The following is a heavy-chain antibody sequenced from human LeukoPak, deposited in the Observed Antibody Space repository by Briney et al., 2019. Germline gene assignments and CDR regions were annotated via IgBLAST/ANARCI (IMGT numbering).Heavy chain of an antibody. J-gene: IGHJ4*02. CDR2: ISYDGSNK. V-gene: IGHV3-30*04. Sequence: PGGSLRLSCAASGFTFSSYAMHWVRQAPGKGLEWVAVISYDGSNKYYADSVKGRFTISRDNSKNTLYLQMNSLGAEDTAVYYCAKGPRTERFGDRHKGMFDYWGQGILVTVSS. D-gene: IGHD3-10*01. CDR3: AKGPRTERFGDRHKGMFDY. CDR1: GFTFSSYA.